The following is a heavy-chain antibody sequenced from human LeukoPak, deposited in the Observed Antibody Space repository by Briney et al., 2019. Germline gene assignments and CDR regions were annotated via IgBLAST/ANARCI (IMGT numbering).Heavy chain of an antibody. V-gene: IGHV3-23*01. J-gene: IGHJ6*03. CDR3: ARGPYASGTYGRRGWVHYMDV. Sequence: PGGSLRLSCAASGLTFSSYAMNWVRQAPGKGLEWVSAISGSGGNTYYADSVKGRFTISRDNSKNTLYLQMNSLRAEDTAVYYCARGPYASGTYGRRGWVHYMDVWGKGTTVTISS. CDR2: ISGSGGNT. D-gene: IGHD3-10*01. CDR1: GLTFSSYA.